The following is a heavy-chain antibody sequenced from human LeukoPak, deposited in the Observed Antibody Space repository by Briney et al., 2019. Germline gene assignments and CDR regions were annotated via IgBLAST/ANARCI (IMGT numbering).Heavy chain of an antibody. CDR3: ARDGVREYCSSTSCLLQRYYYYYYYMDV. Sequence: ASVKVSCKASGYTFTGYYMHWVRQAPGQGLEWMGWINPDSGGTNYAQKFQGRVTMTRDTSISTAYMELRSLRSDDTAVYYCARDGVREYCSSTSCLLQRYYYYYYYMDVWGKGTTVTISS. CDR1: GYTFTGYY. CDR2: INPDSGGT. V-gene: IGHV1-2*02. J-gene: IGHJ6*03. D-gene: IGHD2-2*01.